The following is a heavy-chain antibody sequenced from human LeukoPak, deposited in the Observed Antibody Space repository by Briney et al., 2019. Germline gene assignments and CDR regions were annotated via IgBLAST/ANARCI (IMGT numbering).Heavy chain of an antibody. CDR3: ARGRKPGIDY. D-gene: IGHD7-27*01. J-gene: IGHJ4*02. Sequence: GGSLRLSCAASGFTFSSYEMNWVRQAPGKGLEWVSYISSSGSTIYYADSVKGRFTISRDNAKNSLYLQMNSLRAEDTAAYYCARGRKPGIDYWGQGTLVTVSS. CDR2: ISSSGSTI. V-gene: IGHV3-48*03. CDR1: GFTFSSYE.